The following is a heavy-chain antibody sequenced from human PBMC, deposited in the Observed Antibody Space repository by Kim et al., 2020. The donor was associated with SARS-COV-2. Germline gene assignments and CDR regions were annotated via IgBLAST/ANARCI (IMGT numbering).Heavy chain of an antibody. D-gene: IGHD3-10*01. J-gene: IGHJ4*02. CDR2: ISPDNANT. Sequence: ASVKVSCKASGYTFTNYGFTWVRQAPGQGLEWMGWISPDNANTNYAQKLQGRVTMTTETSTSTAYMELRSLRSDDTAVYYCARASRTSGTYYNIFWGQGTLVTVSS. CDR3: ARASRTSGTYYNIF. CDR1: GYTFTNYG. V-gene: IGHV1-18*01.